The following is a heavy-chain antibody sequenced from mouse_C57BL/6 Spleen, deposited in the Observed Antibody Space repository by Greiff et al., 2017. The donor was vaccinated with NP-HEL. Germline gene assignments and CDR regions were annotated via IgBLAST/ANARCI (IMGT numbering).Heavy chain of an antibody. CDR2: ISDGGSYT. Sequence: EVMLVESGGGLVKPGGSLKLSCAASGFTFSSYVMSWVRQTPEKRLEWVATISDGGSYTYYPDNVKGRFTISRDNAKNNLYLQMSHLKSEDTAMYYCASYYGSSPAFDVWGTGTTVTVSS. CDR1: GFTFSSYV. V-gene: IGHV5-4*03. CDR3: ASYYGSSPAFDV. J-gene: IGHJ1*03. D-gene: IGHD1-1*01.